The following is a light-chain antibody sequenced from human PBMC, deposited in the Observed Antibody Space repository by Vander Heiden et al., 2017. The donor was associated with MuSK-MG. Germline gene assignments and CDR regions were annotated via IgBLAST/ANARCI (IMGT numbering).Light chain of an antibody. J-gene: IGKJ1*01. CDR1: QSVLYSSNNKNY. Sequence: DIVMTQSPDSLAVSLGERATINCKSSQSVLYSSNNKNYLAWYQQKPGLPPKLLIYWASTRESGVPDRSSGNGPGTDFTLSIMSLNAEAVTVYYTQQDDSNPWTFSQGTKVELK. CDR2: WAS. CDR3: QQDDSNPWT. V-gene: IGKV4-1*01.